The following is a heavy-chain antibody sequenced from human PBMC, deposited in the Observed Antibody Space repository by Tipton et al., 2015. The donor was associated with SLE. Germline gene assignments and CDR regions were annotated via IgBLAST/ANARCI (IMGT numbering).Heavy chain of an antibody. D-gene: IGHD1-20*01. CDR2: INHSGST. CDR3: ATAGITGTPGWFDP. J-gene: IGHJ5*02. Sequence: GLVKPSETLSLTCAVYGGSFSGYYWSWIRQPPGKGLEWIGEINHSGSTNYNPSLKSRVTISVDTSKNQFSLKLSSVTAADTAVYYCATAGITGTPGWFDPWGQGTLVTVSS. CDR1: GGSFSGYY. V-gene: IGHV4-34*01.